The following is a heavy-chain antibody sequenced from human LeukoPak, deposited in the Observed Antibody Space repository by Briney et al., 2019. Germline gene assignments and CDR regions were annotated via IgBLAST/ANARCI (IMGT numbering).Heavy chain of an antibody. V-gene: IGHV3-15*01. J-gene: IGHJ4*02. CDR2: IKSKTDGGTT. Sequence: GGSIRLSCAASGFTFSNAWMSWVRQAPGKGLEWVGRIKSKTDGGTTDYAAPVKGRFTISRDDSKNTLYLQMNSLKTEDTAVYYCATAFYDSSGYCYDYWGQGTLVTVSS. D-gene: IGHD3-22*01. CDR1: GFTFSNAW. CDR3: ATAFYDSSGYCYDY.